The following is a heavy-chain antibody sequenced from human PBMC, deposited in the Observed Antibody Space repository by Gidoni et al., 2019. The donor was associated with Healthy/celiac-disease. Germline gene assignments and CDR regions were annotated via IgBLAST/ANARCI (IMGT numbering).Heavy chain of an antibody. CDR2: IRSKAYGGTT. V-gene: IGHV3-49*05. D-gene: IGHD2-2*01. J-gene: IGHJ5*02. Sequence: EVQLVESGGGLVKPGRSLRLSCTASGFTFGDYAMSWFRQAPGKGLEWVGFIRSKAYGGTTEYAASVKGRFTISRDDSKSIAYLQMNSLKTEDTAVYYCTRGSLPQYCSSTSCSTNWFDPWGQGTLVTVSS. CDR3: TRGSLPQYCSSTSCSTNWFDP. CDR1: GFTFGDYA.